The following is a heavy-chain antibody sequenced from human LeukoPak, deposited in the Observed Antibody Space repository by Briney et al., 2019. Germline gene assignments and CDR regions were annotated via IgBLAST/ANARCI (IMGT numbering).Heavy chain of an antibody. CDR3: AKCSGGTCYSSLDY. D-gene: IGHD2-15*01. J-gene: IGHJ4*02. V-gene: IGHV3-23*01. CDR1: GFTFRSYA. CDR2: ILDSGYST. Sequence: GCLRLSCAASGFTFRSYAMSWVRHGPGKRLGRVSGILDSGYSTYYANSVKGRFTISRDNSKNTLYLQMNSLRAGDTAVYYCAKCSGGTCYSSLDYWGQGTLVTVSS.